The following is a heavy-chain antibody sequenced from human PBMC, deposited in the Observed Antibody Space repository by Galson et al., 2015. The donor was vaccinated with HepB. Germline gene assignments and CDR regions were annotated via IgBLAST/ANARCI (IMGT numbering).Heavy chain of an antibody. V-gene: IGHV3-15*01. CDR2: IKPLTDDGAT. D-gene: IGHD3-10*01. CDR3: TTYGSGSYSVY. J-gene: IGHJ4*02. Sequence: SLRLSCAASGFTFSNAWMSWVRQAPGKGLQWVGCIKPLTDDGATEYAAPVKGRFTISRDDSKNTLYLQMDSLKTEDTAVYYCTTYGSGSYSVYWCQGTLVTVSS. CDR1: GFTFSNAW.